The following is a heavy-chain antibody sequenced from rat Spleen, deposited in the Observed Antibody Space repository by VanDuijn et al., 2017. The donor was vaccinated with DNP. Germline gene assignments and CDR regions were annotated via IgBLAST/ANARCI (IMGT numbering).Heavy chain of an antibody. D-gene: IGHD1-11*01. Sequence: EVQLVESGGGLVQPKGSLKLSCAASGFDFNSYVMSWVRQAPGKELEWIGEINKDSSTINYTPSLKDKFTISRDNAQNTLYLQMSKLGSEDTAIYYCARAGWHGWLAYWGQGTLVTVSS. CDR2: INKDSSTI. CDR3: ARAGWHGWLAY. V-gene: IGHV4-2*01. CDR1: GFDFNSYV. J-gene: IGHJ3*01.